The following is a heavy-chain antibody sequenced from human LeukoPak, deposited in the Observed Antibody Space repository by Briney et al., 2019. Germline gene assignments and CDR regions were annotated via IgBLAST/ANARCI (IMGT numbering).Heavy chain of an antibody. CDR2: INHSGST. CDR1: GGSFSGYY. Sequence: SETLSLTCAVYGGSFSGYYWSWIRQPPGKGLEWIGEINHSGSTNYNPSLKRRVTISVDTSKNQFSLKLSSVTAADTAVYYCARGGRQQLTPYYFDYWGQGTLVTVSS. CDR3: ARGGRQQLTPYYFDY. D-gene: IGHD6-13*01. V-gene: IGHV4-34*01. J-gene: IGHJ4*02.